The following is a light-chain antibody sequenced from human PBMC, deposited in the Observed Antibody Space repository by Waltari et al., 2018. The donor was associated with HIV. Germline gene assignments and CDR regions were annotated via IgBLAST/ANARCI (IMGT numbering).Light chain of an antibody. CDR1: QKISNY. CDR3: QQSYSPPWT. Sequence: DIQMTQSPFSLSASVGDRVTITCRASQKISNYLHWYNQKPGKAPNLLIYAATSFQSGVPSRFSGSGSGTDFTLTITSLQPEDFGTYYCQQSYSPPWTFGQGTKVEIK. V-gene: IGKV1-39*01. CDR2: AAT. J-gene: IGKJ1*01.